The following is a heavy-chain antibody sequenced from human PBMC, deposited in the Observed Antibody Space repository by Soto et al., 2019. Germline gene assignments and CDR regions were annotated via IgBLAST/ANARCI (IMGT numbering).Heavy chain of an antibody. CDR3: ARARVTIFGVVISSGMDV. Sequence: PGESLKISCNGSGYSFTSYWIGWVRQMPGKGLEWMGIIYPGDSDTRYSPSFQGQVTISADKSISTAYLQWSSLKASDTAMYYCARARVTIFGVVISSGMDVWGQGTTVTVSS. V-gene: IGHV5-51*01. CDR2: IYPGDSDT. CDR1: GYSFTSYW. D-gene: IGHD3-3*01. J-gene: IGHJ6*02.